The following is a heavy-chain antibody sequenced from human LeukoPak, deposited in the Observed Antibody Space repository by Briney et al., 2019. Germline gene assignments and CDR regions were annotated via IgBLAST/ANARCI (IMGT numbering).Heavy chain of an antibody. CDR3: AKSDPGYCAGGSCNLGIDY. Sequence: GGSLRLSCAASGFTSRNYAMTWVRQAPGKGLEWVSSVSAAGGSRWYADSVKGRFTISKDEYTNSLYLQMSGLRAEDTAVYYCAKSDPGYCAGGSCNLGIDYWGQGTLVTVSS. CDR2: VSAAGGSR. J-gene: IGHJ4*02. CDR1: GFTSRNYA. V-gene: IGHV3-23*01. D-gene: IGHD2-15*01.